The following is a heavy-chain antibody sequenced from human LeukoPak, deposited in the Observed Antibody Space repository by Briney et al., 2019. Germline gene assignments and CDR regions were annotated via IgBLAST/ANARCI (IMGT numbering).Heavy chain of an antibody. CDR1: GFTFSTYW. D-gene: IGHD4-17*01. J-gene: IGHJ3*01. CDR2: INQDGSEK. V-gene: IGHV3-7*01. Sequence: GGSLRLSCAGSGFTFSTYWMSWVRQAPGKGLEWVGNINQDGSEKNFVDSVKGRFTISRDNAKNSLYLQLNRLRVEDTATYFCARDTTHTHYGGAFDLWGQGTLVAVSS. CDR3: ARDTTHTHYGGAFDL.